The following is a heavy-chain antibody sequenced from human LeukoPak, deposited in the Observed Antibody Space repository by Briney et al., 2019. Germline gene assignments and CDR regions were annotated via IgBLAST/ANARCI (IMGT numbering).Heavy chain of an antibody. CDR1: GFTFDDYA. CDR3: AKGPYYDILTGCDY. J-gene: IGHJ4*02. Sequence: GGSLRLSCAASGFTFDDYAMPWVRQAPGKGLEWVSGISWTSGSIGYADSVKGRFTISRDNAKNSLYLQMNSLRAEDTALYYCAKGPYYDILTGCDYWGQGTLVTVSS. D-gene: IGHD3-9*01. V-gene: IGHV3-9*01. CDR2: ISWTSGSI.